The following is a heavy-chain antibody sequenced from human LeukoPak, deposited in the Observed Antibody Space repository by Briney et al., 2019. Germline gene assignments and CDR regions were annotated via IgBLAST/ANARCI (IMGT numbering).Heavy chain of an antibody. J-gene: IGHJ4*02. Sequence: PGRSLRVSCAPSGFSFNTYAMSWVRQAPRKGLEWVSAISGSGGRTYYADSAKGPFTISRDNSKNPLYLQVNGLRTEDTAVYYCAKDRLLNCRGDCYIFDYWGQGTVVTVSS. CDR2: ISGSGGRT. V-gene: IGHV3-23*01. D-gene: IGHD2-21*02. CDR3: AKDRLLNCRGDCYIFDY. CDR1: GFSFNTYA.